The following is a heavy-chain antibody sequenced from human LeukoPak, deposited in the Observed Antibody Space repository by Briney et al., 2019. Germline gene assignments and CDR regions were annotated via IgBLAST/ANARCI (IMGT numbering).Heavy chain of an antibody. CDR1: GFTVSSNY. Sequence: GGSLRLSCAASGFTVSSNYMSWVRQAPGKGLEWVSVIYSGGSTYYADSVKGRFTISRDNSKNTLYLQMTSLRAEDTAVYYCARLDRVTTLDYWGQGTLVTVSS. D-gene: IGHD4-11*01. V-gene: IGHV3-53*01. J-gene: IGHJ4*02. CDR3: ARLDRVTTLDY. CDR2: IYSGGST.